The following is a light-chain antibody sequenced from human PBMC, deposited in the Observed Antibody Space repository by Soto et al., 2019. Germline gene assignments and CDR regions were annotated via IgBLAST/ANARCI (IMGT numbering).Light chain of an antibody. CDR1: QSVSSY. J-gene: IGKJ5*01. Sequence: EIVLTQSPATLSLSPGEGATLSCRASQSVSSYLAWYQQKPGQAPRLLIYDASNRATGIPARFSGSGSGTDFTLTISSLEPEDFAVYYCQQRSNWPITFGQGTGLEIK. CDR2: DAS. CDR3: QQRSNWPIT. V-gene: IGKV3-11*01.